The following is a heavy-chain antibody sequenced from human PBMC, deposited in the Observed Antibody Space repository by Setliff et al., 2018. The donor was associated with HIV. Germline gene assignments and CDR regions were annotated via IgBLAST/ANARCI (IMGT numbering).Heavy chain of an antibody. J-gene: IGHJ5*01. V-gene: IGHV4-34*01. D-gene: IGHD2-15*01. CDR3: ARGFEGYCSGASCHWFDS. Sequence: SETLSLTCAVYGGSLTDYDWTWIRQTPAKGLEWIGEISHSGRTNYNPSLKTRLIISRDTSKNQFSLRLSSATVADTAIYYCARGFEGYCSGASCHWFDSWGQGTQVTAPQ. CDR1: GGSLTDYD. CDR2: ISHSGRT.